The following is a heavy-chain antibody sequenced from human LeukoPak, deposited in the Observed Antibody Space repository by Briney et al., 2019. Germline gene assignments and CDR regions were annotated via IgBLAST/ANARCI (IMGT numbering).Heavy chain of an antibody. D-gene: IGHD3-10*01. CDR3: AKGPHVLLWFGELQYDY. CDR2: ISYNGNKK. CDR1: GFIFSHYT. J-gene: IGHJ4*02. Sequence: GGSPRLSCAASGFIFSHYTMHWVRQAPGKGLEWVAVISYNGNKKYYADSVKGRFTISRDNSKNTLYLQMNSLRAEDTAVYYCAKGPHVLLWFGELQYDYWGQGTLVTVSS. V-gene: IGHV3-30*04.